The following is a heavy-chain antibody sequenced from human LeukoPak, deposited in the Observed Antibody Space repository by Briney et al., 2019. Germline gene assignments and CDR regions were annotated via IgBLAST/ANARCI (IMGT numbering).Heavy chain of an antibody. CDR1: GDTFSSYA. CDR3: ARVRYSSSWYGEEVDY. Sequence: GSSVKVSCKTSGDTFSSYAISWVRQAPGQGLEWMGGIIPIFGTTNYAQRFQVRVTISADESTGTVYMDLSSLRSEDTAVYYCARVRYSSSWYGEEVDYWGQGTLVTVSS. V-gene: IGHV1-69*01. D-gene: IGHD6-13*01. CDR2: IIPIFGTT. J-gene: IGHJ4*02.